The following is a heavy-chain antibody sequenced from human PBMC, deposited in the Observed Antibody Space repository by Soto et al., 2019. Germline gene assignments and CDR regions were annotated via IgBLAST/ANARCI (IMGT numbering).Heavy chain of an antibody. CDR3: SRFIMGGSWFDPNYLPGRDV. D-gene: IGHD2-15*01. Sequence: QVQLVQSGAEVKKPGASVTVSCKTSGYTFSNYGINWVRQAPGQGLEWMGWISGYNGNTNYAQTVQCRVTMTSDTYTGTVYMELRSLKPDDPAISVGSRFIMGGSWFDPNYLPGRDVWCQGTTVSVSS. V-gene: IGHV1-18*01. CDR1: GYTFSNYG. CDR2: ISGYNGNT. J-gene: IGHJ6*02.